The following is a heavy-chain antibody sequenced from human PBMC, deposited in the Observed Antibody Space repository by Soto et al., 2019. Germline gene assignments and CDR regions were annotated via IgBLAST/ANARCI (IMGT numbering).Heavy chain of an antibody. J-gene: IGHJ6*02. Sequence: SETLSLTCTVSGGSISSGGYYWSWIRQHPGKGLEWIGYIYYSGSTYYNPSLKSRVTISVDTSKNQFSLKLSSVTAADTAVYYCARDVSPYYDFWSGYPSGGMDVWGQGTTVTVSS. CDR1: GGSISSGGYY. D-gene: IGHD3-3*01. CDR2: IYYSGST. V-gene: IGHV4-31*03. CDR3: ARDVSPYYDFWSGYPSGGMDV.